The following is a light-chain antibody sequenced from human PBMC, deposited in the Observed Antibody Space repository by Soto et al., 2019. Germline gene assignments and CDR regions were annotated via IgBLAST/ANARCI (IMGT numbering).Light chain of an antibody. CDR3: QQSGDTPPWT. CDR2: AAS. Sequence: DIEMTQSPCSLSASVGDRVIITWRASQSIRKYLNWYQHKPGKVPTLLLYAASSLQSGVPSRFSGSGSGTEFTLTITSLQPEDFATYYCQQSGDTPPWTFGQGTKVDIK. CDR1: QSIRKY. J-gene: IGKJ1*01. V-gene: IGKV1-39*01.